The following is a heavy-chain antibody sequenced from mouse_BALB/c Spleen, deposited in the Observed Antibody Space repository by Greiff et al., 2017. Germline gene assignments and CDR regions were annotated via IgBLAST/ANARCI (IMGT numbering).Heavy chain of an antibody. Sequence: VQGVESGAELAKPGASVKMSCKASGYTFTSYWMHWVKQRPGQGLEWIGYINPSTGYTEYNQKFKDKATLTADKSSSTAYMQLSSLTSEDSAVYYCARRYYGNYEAMDYWGQETSVTVSS. CDR1: GYTFTSYW. J-gene: IGHJ4*01. CDR2: INPSTGYT. V-gene: IGHV1-7*01. D-gene: IGHD2-1*01. CDR3: ARRYYGNYEAMDY.